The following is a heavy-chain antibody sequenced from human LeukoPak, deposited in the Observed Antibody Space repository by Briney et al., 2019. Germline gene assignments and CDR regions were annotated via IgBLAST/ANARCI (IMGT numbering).Heavy chain of an antibody. CDR2: IYSSGST. Sequence: PSETLSLTCNVSGGSIRGYYWSWIRQPPGKGLEWIGYIYSSGSTNYNPSLKSRVTMSVDTSKNQFSLKVSSVTAADTAVYYCARVFDSGSQAYFYYMDVWGKGTTVTVSS. J-gene: IGHJ6*03. D-gene: IGHD3-10*01. V-gene: IGHV4-59*01. CDR3: ARVFDSGSQAYFYYMDV. CDR1: GGSIRGYY.